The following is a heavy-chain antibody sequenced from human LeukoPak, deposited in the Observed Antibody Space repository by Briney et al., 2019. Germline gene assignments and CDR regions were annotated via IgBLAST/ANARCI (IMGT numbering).Heavy chain of an antibody. V-gene: IGHV3-23*01. CDR1: GFTFSNTA. D-gene: IGHD2-8*02. CDR2: ISASGDGT. CDR3: ARDQTAVTGVWGTIDY. Sequence: PGGSLRLSCAASGFTFSNTAMSWVRRAPGKGLEWVSAISASGDGTFYTDSVKGRFTVSRDNSKNMLYLQMNSLRGDDTAVYYCARDQTAVTGVWGTIDYWGQGTLVTVSS. J-gene: IGHJ4*02.